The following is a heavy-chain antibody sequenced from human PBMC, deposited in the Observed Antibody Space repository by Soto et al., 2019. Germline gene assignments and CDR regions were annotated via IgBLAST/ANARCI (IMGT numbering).Heavy chain of an antibody. D-gene: IGHD6-13*01. Sequence: EVQLVESGGGLVKPGGSLRLSCAASGFTFSSYSMNWVRQAPGKGLEWVSSISSSSYIYYADSVKGRFTIARDNTKNSVDLQMNSLGAEDTAEYYWGGDGGGYYYYYGMDVWGQGTTVTVSS. J-gene: IGHJ6*02. CDR2: ISSSSYI. CDR3: GGDGGGYYYYYGMDV. CDR1: GFTFSSYS. V-gene: IGHV3-21*01.